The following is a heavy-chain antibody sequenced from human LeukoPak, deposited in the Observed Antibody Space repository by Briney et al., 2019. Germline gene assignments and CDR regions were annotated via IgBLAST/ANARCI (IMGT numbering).Heavy chain of an antibody. J-gene: IGHJ3*02. CDR3: AKDLGDGYNGPDAFDI. D-gene: IGHD5-24*01. Sequence: PGGSLRLSCAASGFIFSSYAMSWVRQAPGKGLEWVSSLSGGGGTTYYADSVEGRFTIPRDNSKNTLYLQMNSLRAEDTAVYYCAKDLGDGYNGPDAFDIWGQGTMVTVSS. CDR2: LSGGGGTT. V-gene: IGHV3-23*01. CDR1: GFIFSSYA.